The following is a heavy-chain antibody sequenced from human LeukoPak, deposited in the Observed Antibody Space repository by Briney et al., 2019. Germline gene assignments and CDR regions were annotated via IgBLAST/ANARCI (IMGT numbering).Heavy chain of an antibody. Sequence: GGSLRLSCAASGFTFSSYSMNWVRQAPGKGLEWVSYISSSGGTIYYTDSVKGQFTISRDNAKNSLYLQMNSLRAEDTAVYNCARGTYGDYDYWGQGTLVTVSS. CDR2: ISSSGGTI. D-gene: IGHD4-17*01. CDR3: ARGTYGDYDY. V-gene: IGHV3-48*04. CDR1: GFTFSSYS. J-gene: IGHJ4*02.